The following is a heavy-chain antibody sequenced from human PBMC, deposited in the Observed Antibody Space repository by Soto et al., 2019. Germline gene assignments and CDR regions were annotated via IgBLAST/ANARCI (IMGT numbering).Heavy chain of an antibody. CDR1: GIDFSNYA. D-gene: IGHD6-19*01. CDR3: AKDGNWLDVFLDL. CDR2: SSTSGRST. V-gene: IGHV3-23*01. J-gene: IGHJ4*02. Sequence: PGGSLRLSCVVSGIDFSNYAMTWVRQAPGKGLEWVAISSTSGRSTYHADSVRGRFTISRDKSKHTLYLHMTNLRAEDTAVYYCAKDGNWLDVFLDLWGQGTPVTVSS.